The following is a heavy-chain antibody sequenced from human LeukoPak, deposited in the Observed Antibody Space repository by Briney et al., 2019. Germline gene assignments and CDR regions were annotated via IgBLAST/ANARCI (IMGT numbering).Heavy chain of an antibody. V-gene: IGHV3-15*01. J-gene: IGHJ4*02. Sequence: SGGSLRLSCAASGFTFSNAWMSWVRQAPGKGLEWVGRIKSKTDGGTTDYAAPVKGRFTISRDDSKNTLYLQMNSLKTEDTAVYYCTTEIWFYSGYEMCWGQGTLVTVSS. CDR2: IKSKTDGGTT. CDR1: GFTFSNAW. CDR3: TTEIWFYSGYEMC. D-gene: IGHD5-12*01.